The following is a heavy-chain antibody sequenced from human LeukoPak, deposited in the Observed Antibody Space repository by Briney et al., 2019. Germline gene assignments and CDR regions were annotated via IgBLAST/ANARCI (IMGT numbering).Heavy chain of an antibody. CDR2: INSDGSST. CDR1: GFPFSSYW. CDR3: ARVVSGYFDY. J-gene: IGHJ4*02. V-gene: IGHV3-74*01. Sequence: PWGFLRLSCAASGFPFSSYWMHWVRQAPGKGLVWVSRINSDGSSTNYADSVKGRFTNTRDNAKNTMYLQMNSLRAEDTAVYYCARVVSGYFDYWGQGTLVTVSS.